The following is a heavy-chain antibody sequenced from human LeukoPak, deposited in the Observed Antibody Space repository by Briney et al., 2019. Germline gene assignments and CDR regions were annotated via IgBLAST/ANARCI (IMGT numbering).Heavy chain of an antibody. CDR2: ISAYNGNT. J-gene: IGHJ6*02. D-gene: IGHD6-13*01. V-gene: IGHV1-18*01. Sequence: ASVKVSCKASGYTFTSYGISWVRQAPGQGLEWMGWISAYNGNTNYAQKLQGRVTMTTDTSTSTAYMELRSLRSDDTAVYYCARDQVSIAAAGTYYYYGMDVWGQGTTVTVSS. CDR1: GYTFTSYG. CDR3: ARDQVSIAAAGTYYYYGMDV.